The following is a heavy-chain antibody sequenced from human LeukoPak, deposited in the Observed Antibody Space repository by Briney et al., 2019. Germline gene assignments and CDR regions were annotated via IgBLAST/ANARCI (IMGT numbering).Heavy chain of an antibody. J-gene: IGHJ4*02. CDR3: AREGGKMVYSIGHFDY. CDR1: GFTFDDYG. Sequence: GGSLRLSCAASGFTFDDYGMSWVRQAPGKGLEWVSGINWNGGSTGYADSVKGRFTIPRDNAKNSLYLQMNSLRAEDTALYYCAREGGKMVYSIGHFDYWGQGTLVTVSS. CDR2: INWNGGST. D-gene: IGHD2-8*01. V-gene: IGHV3-20*04.